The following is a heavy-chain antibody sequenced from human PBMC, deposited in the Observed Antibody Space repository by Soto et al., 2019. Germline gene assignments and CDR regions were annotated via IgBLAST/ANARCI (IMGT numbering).Heavy chain of an antibody. D-gene: IGHD3-10*01. CDR2: IYSSGST. J-gene: IGHJ4*02. Sequence: SETLSLTCAVSGGSISSSNWWSWIRQPPGKGLEWIGNIYSSGSTNYNPSLKSRVTISLGASKNQFSLKLGSVTAADTAVYYCARERIWFGESDYYYDYWGQGALVTVSS. V-gene: IGHV4-61*01. CDR1: GGSISSSNW. CDR3: ARERIWFGESDYYYDY.